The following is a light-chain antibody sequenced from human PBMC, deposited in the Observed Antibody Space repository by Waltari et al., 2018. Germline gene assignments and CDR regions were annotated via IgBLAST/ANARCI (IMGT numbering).Light chain of an antibody. J-gene: IGKJ5*01. CDR3: QQLNSYPIT. Sequence: DIQLTQSPSFLSASVGDRVTITCRASQGISSYLVRYQQKPGKAPNLLIYAASTLESGVPSRFSGSGSGTEFTLTISSLQPEDFATYYCQQLNSYPITFGQGTRLEIK. V-gene: IGKV1-9*01. CDR2: AAS. CDR1: QGISSY.